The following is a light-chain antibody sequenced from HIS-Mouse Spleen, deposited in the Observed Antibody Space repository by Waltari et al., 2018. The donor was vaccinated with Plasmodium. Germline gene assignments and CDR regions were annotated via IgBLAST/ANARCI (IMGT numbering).Light chain of an antibody. CDR3: QQYNNWPPFT. J-gene: IGKJ3*01. CDR2: AAS. CDR1: QGIRND. Sequence: AIQMTQSPSSLSASVGDRVTITCRASQGIRNDLGWYQQKPGKAPKLLISAASSLQSGVPSRFSGSGSGTDFTLTISSLQPEDFATYYCQQYNNWPPFTFGPGTKVDIK. V-gene: IGKV1-6*01.